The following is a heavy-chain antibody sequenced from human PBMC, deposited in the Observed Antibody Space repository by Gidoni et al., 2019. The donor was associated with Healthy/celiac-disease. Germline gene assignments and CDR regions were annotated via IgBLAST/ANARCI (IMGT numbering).Heavy chain of an antibody. D-gene: IGHD3-9*01. V-gene: IGHV1-18*04. CDR2: ISAYNGNT. J-gene: IGHJ3*02. CDR3: ATVELRYFDWLPWPDAFDI. Sequence: QVQLVQSGAEVKKPGASVKVSCKASGYTFTSYGISWVRQAPGQGLEWMGWISAYNGNTNYAQKLQGRVTMTTDTSTSTAYMELRSLRSDDTAVYYCATVELRYFDWLPWPDAFDIWGQGTMVTVSS. CDR1: GYTFTSYG.